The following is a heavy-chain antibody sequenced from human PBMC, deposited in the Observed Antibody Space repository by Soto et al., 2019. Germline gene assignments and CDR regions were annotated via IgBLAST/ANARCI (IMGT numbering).Heavy chain of an antibody. D-gene: IGHD5-18*01. CDR1: GFTFSGSA. V-gene: IGHV3-73*01. CDR3: TRKRGYSSGQCWFDP. CDR2: IRSKVNSYAT. Sequence: GGSLRLSCAASGFTFSGSAMHWVRQASGKGLEWVGRIRSKVNSYATAYAASVKGRFTISRDDSKNTAYLQMNSLKTEDTAVYSCTRKRGYSSGQCWFDPWGQGTLVTVSS. J-gene: IGHJ5*02.